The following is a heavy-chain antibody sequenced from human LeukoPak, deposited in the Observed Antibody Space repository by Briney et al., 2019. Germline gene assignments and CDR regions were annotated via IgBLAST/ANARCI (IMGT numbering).Heavy chain of an antibody. J-gene: IGHJ4*02. D-gene: IGHD6-6*01. CDR2: MNPNSGNT. CDR1: EYTFTSYD. CDR3: ARGSWGEIAGRKSFEF. V-gene: IGHV1-8*01. Sequence: ASVKVSCKASEYTFTSYDINWVRQATGQGLEWMGWMNPNSGNTGYAQKFQGRVTMTRVTSKSTAYMELNNLTSEDTAVYYCARGSWGEIAGRKSFEFWGQGSLVTVSS.